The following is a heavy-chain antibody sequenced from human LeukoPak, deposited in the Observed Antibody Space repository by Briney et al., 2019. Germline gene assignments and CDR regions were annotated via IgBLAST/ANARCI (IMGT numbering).Heavy chain of an antibody. CDR2: IYHSGST. V-gene: IGHV4-30-2*01. J-gene: IGHJ4*02. Sequence: PSQTLSLTCAVSGGSISSGGYSWSWIRQPPGKGLEWIGYIYHSGSTYYNLSLKSQVTISVDRSKNQFSLKLSSVTAADTAVYYCARGCGGDCYSFDYWGQGTLVTVSS. CDR1: GGSISSGGYS. D-gene: IGHD2-21*02. CDR3: ARGCGGDCYSFDY.